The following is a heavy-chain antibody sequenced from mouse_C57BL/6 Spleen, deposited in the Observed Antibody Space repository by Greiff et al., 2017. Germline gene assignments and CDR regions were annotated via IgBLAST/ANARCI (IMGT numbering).Heavy chain of an antibody. CDR2: INPNSGST. CDR1: GYTFTSYW. J-gene: IGHJ2*01. V-gene: IGHV1-64*01. CDR3: ARSYYGSRKDY. Sequence: QVQLQQPGAELVKPGASVKLSCKASGYTFTSYWMHWVKQRPGQGLEWIGMINPNSGSTNYNEKFKSKATLTVDKSSSPAYMQLSSLTSEDAAVYYCARSYYGSRKDYWGQGTTLTVSS. D-gene: IGHD1-1*01.